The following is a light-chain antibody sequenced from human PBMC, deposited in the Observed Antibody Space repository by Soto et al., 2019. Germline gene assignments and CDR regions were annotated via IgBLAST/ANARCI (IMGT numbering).Light chain of an antibody. J-gene: IGKJ2*01. CDR3: QQYGSSSYT. CDR2: AAS. V-gene: IGKV3-20*01. CDR1: QSISSSY. Sequence: EIVLTQSPGTLSLSPGERATLSCRASQSISSSYLAWYQQKPGQAPRLLIYAASSRATGIPDRFSGSGSGTDFTLTISRLAPEDVAVYYCQQYGSSSYTFGQGTQLEIK.